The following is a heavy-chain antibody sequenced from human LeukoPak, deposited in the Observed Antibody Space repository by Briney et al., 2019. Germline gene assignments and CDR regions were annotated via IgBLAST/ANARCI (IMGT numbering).Heavy chain of an antibody. CDR1: GFTFSDYY. V-gene: IGHV3-7*03. Sequence: GGSLRLSCAASGFTFSDYYMSWIRQAPGKGLEWVANIKQDGSEKYYVDSVKGRFTISRDNAKNSLYLQMNSLRAEDTAVYYCARDGGDSVMWSLDYWGQGTLVTVSS. CDR3: ARDGGDSVMWSLDY. CDR2: IKQDGSEK. J-gene: IGHJ4*02. D-gene: IGHD5/OR15-5a*01.